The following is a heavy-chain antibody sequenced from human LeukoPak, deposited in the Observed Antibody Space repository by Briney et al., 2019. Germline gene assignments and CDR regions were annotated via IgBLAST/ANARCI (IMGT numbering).Heavy chain of an antibody. D-gene: IGHD3-22*01. CDR3: AKSRDSSGYYRLGYYYYGMDV. J-gene: IGHJ6*02. V-gene: IGHV3-23*01. CDR2: ISGSGGST. CDR1: GFTFSSYS. Sequence: PGGSLRLSCAASGFTFSSYSMNWVRQAPGKGLEWVSAISGSGGSTYYADSVKGRFTISRDNSKNTLYLQMNSLRAEDTAVYYCAKSRDSSGYYRLGYYYYGMDVWGQGTTVTVSS.